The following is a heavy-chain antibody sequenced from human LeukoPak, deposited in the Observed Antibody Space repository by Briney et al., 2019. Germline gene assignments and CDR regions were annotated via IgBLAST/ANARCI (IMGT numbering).Heavy chain of an antibody. V-gene: IGHV3-21*01. Sequence: GGSLRLSCAASGFTFSSYSMNWVRQAPGKGLEWVSSISSSSSYIYYADSVKGRFTISRDNAKNSLCLQMNSLRAEDTAVYYCARGYYDILTGYYFDASFGMDVWGQGTTVTVSS. CDR3: ARGYYDILTGYYFDASFGMDV. D-gene: IGHD3-9*01. J-gene: IGHJ6*02. CDR1: GFTFSSYS. CDR2: ISSSSSYI.